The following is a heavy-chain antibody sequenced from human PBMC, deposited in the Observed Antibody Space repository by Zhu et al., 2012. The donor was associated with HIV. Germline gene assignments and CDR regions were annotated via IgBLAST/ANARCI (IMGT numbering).Heavy chain of an antibody. CDR1: GFTFSSYG. CDR3: AKDPLRYSYGSLYYFDY. J-gene: IGHJ4*02. Sequence: QVQLVESGGGVVQPGGSLRVSCAASGFTFSSYGMHWVRQAPGKGLEWVAFIRHDGSSKYYADSVKGRFTISRDNSKNTLYLQMNSLRAEDTAVYYCAKDPLRYSYGSLYYFDYWGQGTLVTVSS. CDR2: IRHDGSSK. D-gene: IGHD5-18*01. V-gene: IGHV3-30*02.